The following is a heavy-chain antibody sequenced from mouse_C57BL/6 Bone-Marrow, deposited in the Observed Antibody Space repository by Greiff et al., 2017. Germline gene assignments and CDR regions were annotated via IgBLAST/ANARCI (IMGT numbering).Heavy chain of an antibody. CDR2: IYPGNSDT. V-gene: IGHV1-5*01. D-gene: IGHD1-1*01. CDR3: TRGVDYCSSYEVAY. J-gene: IGHJ3*01. Sequence: VQLKQSGTVLARPGASVKMSCKTSGYTFTSYWMHWVKQRPGKGLEWIGAIYPGNSDTSYNQKFKGKAKLTAVTAASTAYMELSSLTNEDSAVYYCTRGVDYCSSYEVAYWGQGTLVTVSA. CDR1: GYTFTSYW.